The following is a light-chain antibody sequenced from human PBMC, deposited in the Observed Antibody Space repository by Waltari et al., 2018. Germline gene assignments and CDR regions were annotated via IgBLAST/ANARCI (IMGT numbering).Light chain of an antibody. CDR1: EGISTY. CDR3: QQSYSASWT. J-gene: IGKJ1*01. V-gene: IGKV1-39*01. CDR2: SAS. Sequence: DIQMTQSPPSLSASIGDRLTITCRASEGISTYLNWYQQKPGKAPKLLIYSASSLQSGVPSRFSGSGSGTDFTLTIRSLRPEDFATYFCQQSYSASWTFGQGTKVE.